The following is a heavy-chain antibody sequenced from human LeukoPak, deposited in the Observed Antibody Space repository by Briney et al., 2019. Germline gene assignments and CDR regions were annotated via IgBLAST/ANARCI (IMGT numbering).Heavy chain of an antibody. CDR1: GYTFAGYY. Sequence: ASVKVSCKASGYTFAGYYMHWVRQAPGQGLEWMGWINPNSGGTNYAQKFQGRVTMTRDTSISTAYMELSRLRSDDTAVYYCARLEIGEMATISHFDYWGQGTLVTVSS. V-gene: IGHV1-2*02. D-gene: IGHD5-12*01. CDR2: INPNSGGT. CDR3: ARLEIGEMATISHFDY. J-gene: IGHJ4*02.